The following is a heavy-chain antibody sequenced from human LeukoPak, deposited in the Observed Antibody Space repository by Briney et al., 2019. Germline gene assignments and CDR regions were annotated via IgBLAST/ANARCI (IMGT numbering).Heavy chain of an antibody. CDR2: INAGNGNT. CDR3: ARAYYYYYMDV. V-gene: IGHV1-3*03. J-gene: IGHJ6*03. CDR1: GYTFTSYP. Sequence: AASVKVSCKASGYTFTSYPMHWVRQAPGQRLEWMGCINAGNGNTKYSQEFQGRVTITRDTSASTAYMELSSLRSEDMAVYYCARAYYYYYMDVWGKGTTVTVSS.